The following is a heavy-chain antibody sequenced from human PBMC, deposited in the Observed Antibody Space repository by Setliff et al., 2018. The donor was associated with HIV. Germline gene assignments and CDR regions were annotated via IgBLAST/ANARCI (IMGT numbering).Heavy chain of an antibody. CDR3: TRGSSGWKYYYYYYMDL. J-gene: IGHJ6*03. D-gene: IGHD6-19*01. V-gene: IGHV3-7*03. CDR2: IKQDGSEI. CDR1: RFSFRSYW. Sequence: GGSLRLSCAASRFSFRSYWMNWVRQAPGKGLAWVASIKQDGSEIYYVDSVKGRFTISRDNPRGALFLQMNNLRADDTALYYCTRGSSGWKYYYYYYMDLWRSGTTVTVSS.